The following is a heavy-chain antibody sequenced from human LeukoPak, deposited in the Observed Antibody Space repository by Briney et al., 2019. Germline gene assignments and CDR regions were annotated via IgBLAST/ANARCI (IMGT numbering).Heavy chain of an antibody. J-gene: IGHJ6*03. D-gene: IGHD3-10*01. CDR2: INHSGST. Sequence: SETLSLTCAVYGGSFSGYYWSWIRQPPGKGLEWIGEINHSGSTNYNPSLKSRVTISVDTSKNQFSLKLSSLTAADTAVYYCARRSAGDRGDYYYYYMDVWGKGTTVTVSS. CDR3: ARRSAGDRGDYYYYYMDV. CDR1: GGSFSGYY. V-gene: IGHV4-34*01.